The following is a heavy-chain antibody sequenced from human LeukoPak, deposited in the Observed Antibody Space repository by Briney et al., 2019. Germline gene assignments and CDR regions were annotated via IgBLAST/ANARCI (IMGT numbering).Heavy chain of an antibody. Sequence: SGALSLTCTVSGGSISSSSYYWGWIRQPPGKGLEWIGTICYSGSTYYNPSLKSRVTISVDTSKNQFSLKLSSVTAADTAVYYCARHSLTLGFDYWGQGTLVTV. CDR2: ICYSGST. D-gene: IGHD3-16*01. J-gene: IGHJ4*02. CDR3: ARHSLTLGFDY. CDR1: GGSISSSSYY. V-gene: IGHV4-39*01.